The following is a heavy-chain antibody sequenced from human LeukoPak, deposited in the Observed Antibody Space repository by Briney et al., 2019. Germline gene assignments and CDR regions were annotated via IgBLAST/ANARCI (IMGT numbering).Heavy chain of an antibody. D-gene: IGHD6-13*01. J-gene: IGHJ4*02. CDR1: GYTFTGYY. CDR3: ARVSVPIAAAGPDDY. Sequence: ASVKLSRKSSGYTFTGYYMHWVRQAPGQGLEWMGGINPNSDGTNYAQKFQRRVTMTRETSISTAYMELRRLRSDHTDVYYCARVSVPIAAAGPDDYWRRGSLVAV. CDR2: INPNSDGT. V-gene: IGHV1-2*02.